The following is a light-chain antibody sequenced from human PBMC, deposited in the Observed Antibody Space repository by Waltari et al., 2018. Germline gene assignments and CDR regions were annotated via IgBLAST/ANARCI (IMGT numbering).Light chain of an antibody. Sequence: QSALIQPRAVSRSPGQSVIISYTGASSDVGAYAYVPWYQQHPGKAPTLIIYDTHNRPSVVPYRFSGSKSGNTASLTISGLQAEDEADYYCCSYAGNYANYVFGTGTKLT. CDR2: DTH. CDR3: CSYAGNYANYV. V-gene: IGLV2-11*01. CDR1: SSDVGAYAY. J-gene: IGLJ1*01.